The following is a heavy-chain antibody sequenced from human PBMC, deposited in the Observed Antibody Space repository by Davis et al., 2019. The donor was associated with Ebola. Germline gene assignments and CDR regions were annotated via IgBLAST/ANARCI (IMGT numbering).Heavy chain of an antibody. Sequence: PSETLSLTCTVSGGSIGSYYWNWIRQPPGKGLEWIGDISYIGSTNSNPSLKSRVTIFLDTSENQFSLKLNSVTAADTAVYYCARDGFGEGLDYWGQGTLVTVSS. CDR3: ARDGFGEGLDY. D-gene: IGHD3-10*01. CDR2: ISYIGST. V-gene: IGHV4-59*01. CDR1: GGSIGSYY. J-gene: IGHJ4*02.